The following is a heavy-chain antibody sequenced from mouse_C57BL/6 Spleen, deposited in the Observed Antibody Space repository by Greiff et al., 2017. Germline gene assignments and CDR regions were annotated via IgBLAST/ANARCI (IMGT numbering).Heavy chain of an antibody. Sequence: EVKLMESEGGLVQPGSSMKLSCTASGFTFSDYYMAWVRQVPEKGLEWVANINYDGSSTYYLDSLKSRFIISRDNAKNILYLQMSSLKSEDTATYYCARVSSGYDYYAMDYWGQGTSVTVSS. CDR3: ARVSSGYDYYAMDY. CDR1: GFTFSDYY. V-gene: IGHV5-16*01. D-gene: IGHD3-2*02. J-gene: IGHJ4*01. CDR2: INYDGSST.